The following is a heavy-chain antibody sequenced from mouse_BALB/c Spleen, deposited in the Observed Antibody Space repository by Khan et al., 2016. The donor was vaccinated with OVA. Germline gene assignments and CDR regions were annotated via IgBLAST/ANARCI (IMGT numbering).Heavy chain of an antibody. Sequence: EVELVESGGGLVQPGGSRKLSCAASGFTFSSFGMHWVRQAPKKGLEWVAYISSGSSTIYYVDTVKGRFTISRDNPKNTLFLQMTSLRSEDTAMYYCARSGSNVHWYFDVWGAGTSVTVSS. D-gene: IGHD2-5*01. V-gene: IGHV5-17*02. CDR2: ISSGSSTI. CDR3: ARSGSNVHWYFDV. J-gene: IGHJ1*01. CDR1: GFTFSSFG.